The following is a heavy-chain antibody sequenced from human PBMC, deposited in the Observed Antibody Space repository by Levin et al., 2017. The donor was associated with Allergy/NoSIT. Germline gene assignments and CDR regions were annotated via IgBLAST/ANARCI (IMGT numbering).Heavy chain of an antibody. J-gene: IGHJ4*02. CDR1: GFTFSNYP. V-gene: IGHV3-30-3*01. CDR2: ISNDGSNK. D-gene: IGHD3-16*02. Sequence: GGSLRLSCAASGFTFSNYPMHWVRQAPGKGLEWVAVISNDGSNKYYADSVKGRFTISRDNSKNTLYLQMNSLRAEDTAVYYCANLYVWGSYRTTTYYFDYWGQGTLVTVSS. CDR3: ANLYVWGSYRTTTYYFDY.